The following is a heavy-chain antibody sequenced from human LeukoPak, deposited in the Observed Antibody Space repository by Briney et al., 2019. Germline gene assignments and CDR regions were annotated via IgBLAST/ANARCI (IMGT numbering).Heavy chain of an antibody. Sequence: GGSLRLSCAASGVTYSNYWMHWVRQAPGKGLVWVSRINTDGSTTNYADSVKGRFTISRDNAENTLYLQMNSLRAEDTAVYYCARGSPAAVWGQGALVTVSS. CDR1: GVTYSNYW. D-gene: IGHD6-25*01. CDR2: INTDGSTT. V-gene: IGHV3-74*01. J-gene: IGHJ4*02. CDR3: ARGSPAAV.